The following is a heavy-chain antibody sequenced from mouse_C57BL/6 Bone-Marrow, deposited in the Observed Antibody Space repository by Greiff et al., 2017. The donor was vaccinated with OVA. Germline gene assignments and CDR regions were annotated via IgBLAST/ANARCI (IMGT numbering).Heavy chain of an antibody. Sequence: QVQLQQSGAELVKPGASVKLSCKASGYTFTSYWMHWVKQRPGQGLEWIGMIHPNSGSTNYNEKLKSKATLTVDKSSSTAYMQLRSLTSEDTAVYYCAREARLPYAIDYWGQGTSVTVSS. J-gene: IGHJ4*01. D-gene: IGHD2-4*01. CDR1: GYTFTSYW. CDR2: IHPNSGST. CDR3: AREARLPYAIDY. V-gene: IGHV1-64*01.